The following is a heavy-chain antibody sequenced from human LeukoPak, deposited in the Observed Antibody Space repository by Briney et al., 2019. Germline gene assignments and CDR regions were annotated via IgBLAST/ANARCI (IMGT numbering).Heavy chain of an antibody. V-gene: IGHV4-34*01. CDR1: GGSFSGYY. D-gene: IGHD3-22*01. J-gene: IGHJ3*02. Sequence: SETLSLTCAVYGGSFSGYYWSWIRQPPGKGLEWIGEINHSGSTNYNPSLKSRVTISVDTSKNQFSLKLSSVTAADTAVYYCARGYYYDSSGYSGRRFSQNAFDIWGQGTMVTVSS. CDR3: ARGYYYDSSGYSGRRFSQNAFDI. CDR2: INHSGST.